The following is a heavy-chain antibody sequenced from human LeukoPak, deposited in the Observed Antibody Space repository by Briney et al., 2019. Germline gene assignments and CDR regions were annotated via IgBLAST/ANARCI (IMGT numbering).Heavy chain of an antibody. J-gene: IGHJ6*02. Sequence: SETLSLTCNVSGGSISNSDYFWGWIRQPPGKGLEWIGNVFFSGSSNYNPSLKSRATVFVVMSKNQFFLKLGSVTAADAAVYYCARNYYYKGMDVWGQGTTVTVSS. CDR2: VFFSGSS. CDR1: GGSISNSDYF. V-gene: IGHV4-61*05. CDR3: ARNYYYKGMDV.